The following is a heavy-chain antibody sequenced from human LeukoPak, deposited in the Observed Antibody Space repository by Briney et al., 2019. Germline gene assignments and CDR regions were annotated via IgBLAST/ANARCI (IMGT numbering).Heavy chain of an antibody. V-gene: IGHV3-7*01. CDR2: IKQDGSEK. J-gene: IGHJ5*02. CDR1: GFTFSSYW. CDR3: ARRGIAAAGRGESWFDP. D-gene: IGHD6-13*01. Sequence: GGSLRLSCAASGFTFSSYWMSWVRQAPGKGLEWVAIIKQDGSEKYYVDSVKGRFTISRDNAKNSLYLQMNSLRAEDTAVYYCARRGIAAAGRGESWFDPWGQGTLVTVSS.